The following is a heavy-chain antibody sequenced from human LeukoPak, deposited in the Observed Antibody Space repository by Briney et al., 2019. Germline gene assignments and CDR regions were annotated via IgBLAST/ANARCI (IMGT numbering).Heavy chain of an antibody. J-gene: IGHJ4*02. Sequence: PSETLSLTCAVSGGSISSGGYSWSWIRQPPGKGLEWIGYIYYSGSTNYNPSLKSRVTISVDTSKSQFSLKLSPVTAADTAVYYCASHKGFWGQGTLVTVSS. V-gene: IGHV4-61*08. CDR3: ASHKGF. CDR1: GGSISSGGYS. CDR2: IYYSGST.